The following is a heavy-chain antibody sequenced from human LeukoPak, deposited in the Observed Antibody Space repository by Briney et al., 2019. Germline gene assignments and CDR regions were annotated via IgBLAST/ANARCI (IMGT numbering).Heavy chain of an antibody. V-gene: IGHV3-48*01. CDR1: GFTFSSYI. CDR3: ARKSVGTNDY. J-gene: IGHJ4*02. Sequence: PGGSLRLSCAVSGFTFSSYIMNWVRQAPGKGLEWVSYISSSSSSICYADSVKGRFTISRDNAKNSLSLQMNSLRAEDTAVYYCARKSVGTNDYWGQGTLVTVSS. CDR2: ISSSSSSI. D-gene: IGHD2-8*01.